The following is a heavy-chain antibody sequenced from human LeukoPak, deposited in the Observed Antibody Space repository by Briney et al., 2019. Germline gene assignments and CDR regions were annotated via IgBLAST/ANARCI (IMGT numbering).Heavy chain of an antibody. D-gene: IGHD4-17*01. CDR3: AKARNGDPPYYFDY. V-gene: IGHV3-23*01. Sequence: GGSLRLSCAASGFNVSSNYMTWVRQAPGKGLEWVSAISGSGRSTYYADSVKGRFTISRDNSKYTLYLQMNSLGAEDTAVYYCAKARNGDPPYYFDYWGQGTLVTVSS. J-gene: IGHJ4*02. CDR2: ISGSGRST. CDR1: GFNVSSNY.